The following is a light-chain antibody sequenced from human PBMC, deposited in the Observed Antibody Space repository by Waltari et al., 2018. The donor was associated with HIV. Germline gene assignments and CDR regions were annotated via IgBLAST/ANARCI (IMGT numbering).Light chain of an antibody. V-gene: IGLV2-14*03. Sequence: QSALTQPASVSGSPGQSITISCTGTSRDVGGYNYVSWYQQHPGEAPKLMIYDVGKRPSGVSNRFSGSKSGNTASLTISGLQAEDEADYYCSSYTSSSTWVFGGGTKVTVL. J-gene: IGLJ3*02. CDR2: DVG. CDR3: SSYTSSSTWV. CDR1: SRDVGGYNY.